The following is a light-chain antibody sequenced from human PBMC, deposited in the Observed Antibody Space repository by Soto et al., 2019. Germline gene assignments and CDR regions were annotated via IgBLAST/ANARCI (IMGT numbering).Light chain of an antibody. V-gene: IGKV3-15*01. CDR1: QSVSSN. Sequence: EMAHSPSTLSVSPGERATLSCRASQSVSSNLAWYQQKPGQAPRLLIYGASTRTTGIPARFSGSGSGTEFTLTISSLRYEDFEVYFCQQYNNWPRTFGQGNEV. CDR3: QQYNNWPRT. J-gene: IGKJ1*01. CDR2: GAS.